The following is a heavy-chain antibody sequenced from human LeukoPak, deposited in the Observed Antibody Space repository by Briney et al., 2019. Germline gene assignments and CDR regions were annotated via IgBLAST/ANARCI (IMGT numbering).Heavy chain of an antibody. V-gene: IGHV3-21*01. J-gene: IGHJ4*02. D-gene: IGHD3-22*01. CDR2: ISSSSSYI. CDR1: GFTFSSYS. Sequence: GGSLRLSCAASGFTFSSYSMNWVRQAPGKGLEWVSSISSSSSYIYYADSVKGRFTISRDNSKNTLYLQMNSLRAEDTAVYYCAKDWDHSSGYYLDYWGQGTLVTVSS. CDR3: AKDWDHSSGYYLDY.